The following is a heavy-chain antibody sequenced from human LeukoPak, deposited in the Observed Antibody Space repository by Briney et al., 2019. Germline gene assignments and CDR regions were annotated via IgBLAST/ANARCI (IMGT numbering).Heavy chain of an antibody. D-gene: IGHD2-21*01. CDR2: IIPIFGTA. Sequence: SVKVSCKASVGTFSSYAISCVRQAPGQGLEWMGGIIPIFGTANYAQKFQGRVTITADESTSTAYMELSSLRSEDTAVYYCARDEGYCYDFWGQGTMVTVSS. J-gene: IGHJ3*01. CDR1: VGTFSSYA. V-gene: IGHV1-69*13. CDR3: ARDEGYCYDF.